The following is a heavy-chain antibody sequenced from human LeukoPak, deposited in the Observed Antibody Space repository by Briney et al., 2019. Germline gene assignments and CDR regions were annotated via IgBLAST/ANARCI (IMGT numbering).Heavy chain of an antibody. V-gene: IGHV3-74*01. CDR3: AKDIGFRAMGLH. D-gene: IGHD5-18*01. CDR2: IDSDGSST. J-gene: IGHJ4*02. CDR1: GFTFSSYW. Sequence: GGSLRLSCAASGFTFSSYWMHWVRQAPGKGLVWVSRIDSDGSSTSYADSVKGRFTISRDNAKNTLYLQMNSLRAEDTAVYYCAKDIGFRAMGLHWGQGTLVTVSS.